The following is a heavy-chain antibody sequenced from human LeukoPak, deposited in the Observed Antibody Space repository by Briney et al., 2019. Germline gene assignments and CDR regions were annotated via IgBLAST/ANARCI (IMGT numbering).Heavy chain of an antibody. Sequence: GGSLRLSCAASGFTFSSYWMSWVRQAPGKGLEWVSVIYSGGSTYYADSVKGRFTISRDNSKNTLYLQMNSLRAEDTAMYYCASPSGHYDFWSGYYTHYYGMDVWGQGTTVTVSS. D-gene: IGHD3-3*01. CDR3: ASPSGHYDFWSGYYTHYYGMDV. CDR2: IYSGGST. CDR1: GFTFSSYW. J-gene: IGHJ6*02. V-gene: IGHV3-53*01.